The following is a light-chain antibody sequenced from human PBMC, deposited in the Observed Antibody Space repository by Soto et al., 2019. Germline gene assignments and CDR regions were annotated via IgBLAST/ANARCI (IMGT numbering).Light chain of an antibody. CDR2: AAS. CDR3: QQYYSYPIT. V-gene: IGKV1-5*01. CDR1: QSINNW. J-gene: IGKJ5*01. Sequence: DIQMTQSPSTLSASVGDRVTITCRASQSINNWLAWHQQKPGKAPKLLIYAASTLQSGVPSRFSGSGSGTDFTLTISCLQSEDFATYYCQQYYSYPITFGQGTRLEIK.